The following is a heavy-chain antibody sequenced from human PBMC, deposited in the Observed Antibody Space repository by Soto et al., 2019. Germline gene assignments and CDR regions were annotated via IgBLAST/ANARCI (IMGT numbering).Heavy chain of an antibody. V-gene: IGHV1-3*01. Sequence: ASVKVSCKASGYTFTSYAMHWVRQAPGQRLEWMGWINAGNGNTKYSQKFQGRVTITRDTSASTAYMELSSLRSEDTAVYYCARGGYCSGGSCFYYYYYMDVWGKGTTVTVSS. J-gene: IGHJ6*03. CDR1: GYTFTSYA. CDR2: INAGNGNT. CDR3: ARGGYCSGGSCFYYYYYMDV. D-gene: IGHD2-15*01.